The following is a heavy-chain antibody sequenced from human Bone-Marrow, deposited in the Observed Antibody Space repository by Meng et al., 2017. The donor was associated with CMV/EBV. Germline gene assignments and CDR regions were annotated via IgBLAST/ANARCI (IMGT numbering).Heavy chain of an antibody. CDR3: AREANYYDTPYGMDV. CDR1: GFTFSSYA. J-gene: IGHJ6*01. CDR2: ISYDGSNK. V-gene: IGHV3-30*04. Sequence: GESLKISCAASGFTFSSYAMHWVRQAPGKGLEWVAVISYDGSNKYYADSVKGRFTISRDNSKNTLYLQMNSLRAEDTAVYYCAREANYYDTPYGMDVWGQGTTVTVSS. D-gene: IGHD3-22*01.